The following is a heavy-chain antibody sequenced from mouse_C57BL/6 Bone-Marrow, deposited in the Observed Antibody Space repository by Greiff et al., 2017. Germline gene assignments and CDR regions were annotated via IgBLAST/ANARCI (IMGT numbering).Heavy chain of an antibody. CDR2: IRLKSDNYAT. CDR1: GFTFSNYW. D-gene: IGHD2-3*01. V-gene: IGHV6-3*01. J-gene: IGHJ3*01. CDR3: TVDGYYRAWFAY. Sequence: EVKLMESGGGLVQPGGSMKLSCVASGFTFSNYWMNWVRQSPEKGLEWVAQIRLKSDNYATHYAESVKGRFTISRDDSKSSVYLQMNNLRAEDTGIYYCTVDGYYRAWFAYWGQGTLVTVSA.